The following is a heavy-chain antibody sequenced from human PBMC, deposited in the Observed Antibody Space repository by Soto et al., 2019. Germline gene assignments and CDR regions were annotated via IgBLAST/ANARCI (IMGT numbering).Heavy chain of an antibody. CDR1: GYSITSGYY. D-gene: IGHD4-4*01. CDR2: ISHTGSRT. J-gene: IGHJ5*02. CDR3: ARATITTRGAGWFDP. Sequence: PLETLSLTCAVSGYSITSGYYWVWIRQSPGKGLEWIGSISHTGSRTYYNPSLESRVTISVDTSRNQFSLKLTSVTAADTAVYSCARATITTRGAGWFDPWGQGTLVTVSS. V-gene: IGHV4-38-2*01.